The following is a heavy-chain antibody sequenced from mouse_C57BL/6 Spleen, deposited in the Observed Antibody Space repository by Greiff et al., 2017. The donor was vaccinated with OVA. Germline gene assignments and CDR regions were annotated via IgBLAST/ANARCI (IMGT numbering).Heavy chain of an antibody. V-gene: IGHV3-6*01. CDR3: ARDETGYFDY. CDR2: ISYDGSN. J-gene: IGHJ2*01. Sequence: DVKLQESGPGLVKPSQSLSLTCSVTGYSITSGYYWNWIRQFPGNKLEWMGYISYDGSNNYNPSLKNRISITRDTSKNQFFLKLNSVTTEDTATYYCARDETGYFDYWGQGTTLTVSS. CDR1: GYSITSGYY.